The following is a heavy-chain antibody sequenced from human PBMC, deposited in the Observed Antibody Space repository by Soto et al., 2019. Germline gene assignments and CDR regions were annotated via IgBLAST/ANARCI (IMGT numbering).Heavy chain of an antibody. CDR3: ARVNSYIGMDV. CDR2: IYYSGST. D-gene: IGHD5-18*01. Sequence: SETLSLTCTVSGGSISSYYWSWIRQPPGKGLEWIGYIYYSGSTNYNPSLKSRVTISVDTSKNQFSLKLSSVTAADTAVYHCARVNSYIGMDVWGQGTTLTVSS. CDR1: GGSISSYY. J-gene: IGHJ6*02. V-gene: IGHV4-59*01.